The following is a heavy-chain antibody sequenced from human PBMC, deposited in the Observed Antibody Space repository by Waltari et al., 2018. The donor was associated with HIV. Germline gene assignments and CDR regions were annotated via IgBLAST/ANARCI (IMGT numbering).Heavy chain of an antibody. Sequence: QVQLVQSGAEVTKPGASVKVSCKASGSTFTSYDINWVRQATGQGLEWMGWMNPNSGNTGYTQKFQGRVTMTRNTSTSTAYMEVSSLRSEDTAVYYCARRGRVSTGPCYFDYWGQGTLVTVSS. V-gene: IGHV1-8*01. CDR3: ARRGRVSTGPCYFDY. CDR2: MNPNSGNT. J-gene: IGHJ4*02. CDR1: GSTFTSYD. D-gene: IGHD1-1*01.